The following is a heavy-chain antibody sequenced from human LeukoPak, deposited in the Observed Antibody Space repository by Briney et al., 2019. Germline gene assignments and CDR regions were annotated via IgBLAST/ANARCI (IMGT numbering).Heavy chain of an antibody. V-gene: IGHV2-70*01. J-gene: IGHJ4*02. CDR1: GFSLSSSGMC. D-gene: IGHD3-9*01. Sequence: SGPALVKPTPTLTLTCSFSGFSLSSSGMCVSWIRQPPGKALEWLALIVWDVDKYYTTSLKTRLTISKDTSKNQVVLRMTNTGPVDTATYYCARSTRDYDVLAGYYTIAFDYWGRGNLVTVSS. CDR2: IVWDVDK. CDR3: ARSTRDYDVLAGYYTIAFDY.